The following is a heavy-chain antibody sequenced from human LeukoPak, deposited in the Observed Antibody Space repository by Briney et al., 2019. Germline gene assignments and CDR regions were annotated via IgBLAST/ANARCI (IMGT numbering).Heavy chain of an antibody. J-gene: IGHJ3*02. V-gene: IGHV3-20*01. CDR2: INWNGGST. D-gene: IGHD6-19*01. CDR3: AREGIAVAADAFDI. CDR1: GFTFDDYG. Sequence: GGSLRLSCAASGFTFDDYGMSWVRHAPGKGLEWVSGINWNGGSTGYADSVKGRFTVSRDNAKNSLYLQMNSLRAEDTALYHCAREGIAVAADAFDIWGQGTMVTVSS.